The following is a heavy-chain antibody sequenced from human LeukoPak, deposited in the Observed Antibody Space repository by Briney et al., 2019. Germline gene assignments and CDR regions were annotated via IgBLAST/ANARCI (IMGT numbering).Heavy chain of an antibody. CDR3: ARGRYSGSYYRFDY. J-gene: IGHJ4*02. D-gene: IGHD1-26*01. V-gene: IGHV4-4*07. Sequence: SETLSLTCTVSGGSISSYYWSWIRQPAGKGLEWIGRIYTSGSTNYNPSLKSRVTISVDTSKNQFSLKLSSVTAADTAVYYCARGRYSGSYYRFDYWGQGTLVTVSS. CDR2: IYTSGST. CDR1: GGSISSYY.